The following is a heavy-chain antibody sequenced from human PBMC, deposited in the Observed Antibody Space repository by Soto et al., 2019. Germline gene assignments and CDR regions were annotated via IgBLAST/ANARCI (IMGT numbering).Heavy chain of an antibody. V-gene: IGHV3-11*01. CDR3: GSDSHGVDLGY. D-gene: IGHD4-17*01. CDR2: ISRSGSVI. Sequence: QVQLVESGGGLVKPGGSLRLSCAASGFSFSDYYMSWIRQAPGKGLERVSYISRSGSVIYYADSVKGRFTISRDDAKNSLYLQMNSLRAEDTAVYYCGSDSHGVDLGYWGQGTLVTVSS. CDR1: GFSFSDYY. J-gene: IGHJ4*02.